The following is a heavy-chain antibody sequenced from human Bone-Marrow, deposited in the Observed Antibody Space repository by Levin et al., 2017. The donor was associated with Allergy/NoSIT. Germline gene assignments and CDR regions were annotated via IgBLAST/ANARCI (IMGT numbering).Heavy chain of an antibody. Sequence: SETLSLTCTVSGGSIGSGDSYWSWIRQPPGKDLEWIGYIYYRGSTTYNPSLKSRLAISVDTSKNQFSLNLQSVTAADTAVYFCAGGLGAMNVDYWGQGTLVTVPS. D-gene: IGHD3-16*01. J-gene: IGHJ4*02. V-gene: IGHV4-30-4*01. CDR2: IYYRGST. CDR1: GGSIGSGDSY. CDR3: AGGLGAMNVDY.